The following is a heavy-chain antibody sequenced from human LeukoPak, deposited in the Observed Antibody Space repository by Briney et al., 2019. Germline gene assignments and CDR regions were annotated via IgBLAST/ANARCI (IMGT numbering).Heavy chain of an antibody. CDR1: GFTFSSYA. CDR3: AKKGGWELLTLSYFDY. Sequence: GGSLRLSCAASGFTFSSYAMSWVRQAPGKGLEWVSAISGSGGSTYYADSVKGRFTISRANSKNTLYLQMNSLRAEDTAVYYCAKKGGWELLTLSYFDYWGQGTLVTVSS. J-gene: IGHJ4*02. D-gene: IGHD1-26*01. CDR2: ISGSGGST. V-gene: IGHV3-23*01.